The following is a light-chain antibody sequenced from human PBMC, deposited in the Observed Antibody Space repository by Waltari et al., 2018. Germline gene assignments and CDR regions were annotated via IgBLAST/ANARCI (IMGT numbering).Light chain of an antibody. CDR1: QSVLYNSNDKNY. Sequence: QSVLYNSNDKNYLAWYQQKPGQPPKLLIYWASTRESGVPDRFSGSGSGTDFTLTISSLQAEDVTVYYCQQYYRSRTFGQGTKVEIK. J-gene: IGKJ1*01. V-gene: IGKV4-1*01. CDR3: QQYYRSRT. CDR2: WAS.